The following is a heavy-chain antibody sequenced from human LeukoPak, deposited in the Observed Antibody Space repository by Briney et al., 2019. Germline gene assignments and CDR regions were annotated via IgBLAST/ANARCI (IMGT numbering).Heavy chain of an antibody. CDR2: IYYSGST. J-gene: IGHJ2*01. Sequence: SETLSLTCTVSGGSISSSSYYWGWIRQPPGKGLEWIGSIYYSGSTYYNPSLKSRVTISVDTSKNQFSLKLTSVTAADTAVYYCARDTIAAAGRPSWYFDLWGRGTLVTVSS. CDR3: ARDTIAAAGRPSWYFDL. CDR1: GGSISSSSYY. D-gene: IGHD6-13*01. V-gene: IGHV4-39*07.